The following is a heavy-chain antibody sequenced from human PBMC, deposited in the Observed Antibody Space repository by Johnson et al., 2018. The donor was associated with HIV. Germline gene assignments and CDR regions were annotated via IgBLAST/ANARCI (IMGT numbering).Heavy chain of an antibody. V-gene: IGHV3-53*01. D-gene: IGHD6-6*01. CDR2: IYSGGST. CDR1: GFTVSSNY. J-gene: IGHJ3*02. CDR3: ARALPYSSSHTDAFDI. Sequence: VQLVESGGGLIQPGGSLRLSCAASGFTVSSNYMSWVRQAPGKGLEWVSVIYSGGSTGYADSVKGRFTISRDNAKNSLYLQMNSLRAEDTALYYCARALPYSSSHTDAFDIWGQGTMVTVSS.